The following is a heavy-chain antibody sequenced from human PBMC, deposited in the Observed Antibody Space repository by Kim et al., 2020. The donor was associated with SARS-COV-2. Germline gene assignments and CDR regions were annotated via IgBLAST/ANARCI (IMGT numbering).Heavy chain of an antibody. V-gene: IGHV3-21*01. CDR2: ISSGGTYT. J-gene: IGHJ6*01. Sequence: WGSLRLSCATSGFAFNTYSMNWVRQAPGRGLEWVASISSGGTYTYYSDSVKGRLTISRDNSKGSTFLQMGSLRAEDTAVYYCTRGPFISGRQHYYHGMDV. D-gene: IGHD6-6*01. CDR1: GFAFNTYS. CDR3: TRGPFISGRQHYYHGMDV.